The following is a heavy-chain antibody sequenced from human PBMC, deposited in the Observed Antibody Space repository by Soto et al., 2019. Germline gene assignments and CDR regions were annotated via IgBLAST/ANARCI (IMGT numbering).Heavy chain of an antibody. Sequence: GGSLRLSCAASGFSFSNHWMRWVRQAPGKGLEWVANIKEDGTEKFYVDSVKDRFTISRDNAKTSVFLQMNSLRVEDTAVYYCTTISSPDDYWGQGTLVTVSS. D-gene: IGHD2-2*01. CDR3: TTISSPDDY. CDR1: GFSFSNHW. CDR2: IKEDGTEK. V-gene: IGHV3-7*01. J-gene: IGHJ4*02.